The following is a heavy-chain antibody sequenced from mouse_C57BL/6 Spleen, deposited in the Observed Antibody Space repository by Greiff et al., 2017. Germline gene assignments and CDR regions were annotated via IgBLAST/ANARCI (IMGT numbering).Heavy chain of an antibody. CDR1: GYTFTSYW. CDR3: ARRELTTVVAHWYFDV. D-gene: IGHD1-1*01. V-gene: IGHV1-61*01. Sequence: VQLQQPGAELVRPGSSVKLSCKASGYTFTSYWMDWVKQRPGQGLEWIGNIYPSDSETHYNQKFKDKATLTVDKSSSTAYMQLSSLTSEDAAVYYCARRELTTVVAHWYFDVWGTGTTVTVSS. J-gene: IGHJ1*03. CDR2: IYPSDSET.